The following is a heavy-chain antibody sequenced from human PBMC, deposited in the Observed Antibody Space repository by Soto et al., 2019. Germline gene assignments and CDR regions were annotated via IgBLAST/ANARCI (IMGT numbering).Heavy chain of an antibody. CDR2: IYSGGST. CDR3: ARDLGMDV. J-gene: IGHJ6*02. CDR1: GFTVSSNY. Sequence: PWGCLGLSCAASGFTVSSNYMNWVRQAPGKGLEWVSVIYSGGSTYYADSVKGRFTISRDNSKNTLYLQMNSLRAEDTAVYYCARDLGMDVWGQGTTVTVSS. V-gene: IGHV3-53*01.